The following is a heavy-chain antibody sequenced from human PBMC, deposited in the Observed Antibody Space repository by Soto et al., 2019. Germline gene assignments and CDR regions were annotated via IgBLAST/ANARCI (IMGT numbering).Heavy chain of an antibody. CDR1: EFIFSSYA. V-gene: IGHV3-30-3*01. J-gene: IGHJ4*02. CDR3: ARTFDTITYYFDY. Sequence: QVHLVESGGGVAQPGGSLRLSCAASEFIFSSYAMHWIRQAPGKGLEWLAVISFDGNIIQYADSVKGRFIISRDNSKNTLYLQMNSLRGDDTAVYYCARTFDTITYYFDYWGQGTLVTVSS. D-gene: IGHD3-9*01. CDR2: ISFDGNII.